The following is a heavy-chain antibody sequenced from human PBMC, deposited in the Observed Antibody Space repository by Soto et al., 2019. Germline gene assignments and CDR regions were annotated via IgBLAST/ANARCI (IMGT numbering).Heavy chain of an antibody. Sequence: QVQLVESGGGVVQPGRSLRLSCAASGFTFSSYGMHWVRQAPGKGLEWVAVISYDGSNKYYADSVKGRFTISRDNSKNTLYLQMNSLRAEDTAVYYCAKEDCSGGSCLSGWFDPWGQGTLVTVSS. J-gene: IGHJ5*02. CDR1: GFTFSSYG. V-gene: IGHV3-30*18. CDR3: AKEDCSGGSCLSGWFDP. CDR2: ISYDGSNK. D-gene: IGHD2-15*01.